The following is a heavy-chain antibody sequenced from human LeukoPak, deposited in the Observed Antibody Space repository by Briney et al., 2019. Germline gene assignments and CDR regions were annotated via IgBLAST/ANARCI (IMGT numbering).Heavy chain of an antibody. CDR2: IYSGGST. Sequence: GGSLRLSCAASGFTVSSNYMNWVRQAPGKGLEWVSVIYSGGSTYCADSVKGRFTISRGNSKNTLYLQMNSLRAEDTAVYYCARGATFKTYYYGSGSYFGLFDPWGQGTLVTVSS. CDR1: GFTVSSNY. D-gene: IGHD3-10*01. J-gene: IGHJ5*02. V-gene: IGHV3-53*05. CDR3: ARGATFKTYYYGSGSYFGLFDP.